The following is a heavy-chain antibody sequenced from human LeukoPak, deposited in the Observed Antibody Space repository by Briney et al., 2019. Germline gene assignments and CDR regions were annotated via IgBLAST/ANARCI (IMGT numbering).Heavy chain of an antibody. Sequence: GGSLRLSCVASGFIFSNSVMHWVRQAPGKGLEWVAFIRKDGSIKYYADSVRGRFTFSRDNSKNTVYLQMSSLDADDTAVYYCAKGYSYAFDYWGQGTLVTVSS. J-gene: IGHJ4*02. CDR3: AKGYSYAFDY. CDR2: IRKDGSIK. CDR1: GFIFSNSV. V-gene: IGHV3-30*02. D-gene: IGHD3-16*01.